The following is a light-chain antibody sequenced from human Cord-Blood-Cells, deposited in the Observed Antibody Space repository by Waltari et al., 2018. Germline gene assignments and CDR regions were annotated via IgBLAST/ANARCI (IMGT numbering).Light chain of an antibody. Sequence: DIQMTQYPSSLSASVGDSVTITCRASQSISSYLNWYQQKPVKAPKLLIYAASSLQSGVPSRFSGSGSGTDFTLTISSLQPEDFATYYCQQSYSTPPTFGGGTKVEIK. CDR3: QQSYSTPPT. CDR2: AAS. V-gene: IGKV1-39*01. CDR1: QSISSY. J-gene: IGKJ4*01.